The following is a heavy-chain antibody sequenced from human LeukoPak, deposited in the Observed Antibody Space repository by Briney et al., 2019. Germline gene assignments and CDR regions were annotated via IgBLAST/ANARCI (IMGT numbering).Heavy chain of an antibody. CDR2: ISYDGSNK. CDR3: ARAGTSTHYDFWSGYAAY. Sequence: GGSLRLSCAASGFTFSSYAMHWVRQAPGKGLEWVAVISYDGSNKYYADSVKGRFTISRDNSKNTLYLQMNSLRAEDTAVYYCARAGTSTHYDFWSGYAAYWGQGTLVTVSS. CDR1: GFTFSSYA. J-gene: IGHJ4*02. D-gene: IGHD3-3*01. V-gene: IGHV3-30-3*01.